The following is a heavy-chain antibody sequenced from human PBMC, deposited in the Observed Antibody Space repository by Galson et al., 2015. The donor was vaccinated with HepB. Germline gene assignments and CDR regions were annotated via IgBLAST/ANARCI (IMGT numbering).Heavy chain of an antibody. V-gene: IGHV3-48*04. D-gene: IGHD3-10*01. Sequence: SLRLSCAASGFTFSSYTMNWVRQAPGKGLQSVSYISSTGTTMYYADSAKGRFTISRDNAQNSLYLQMNSLRVEDTAVYYCARVYFGSGSSSAYWYFDLWGRGALVTVSS. CDR1: GFTFSSYT. CDR3: ARVYFGSGSSSAYWYFDL. CDR2: ISSTGTTM. J-gene: IGHJ2*01.